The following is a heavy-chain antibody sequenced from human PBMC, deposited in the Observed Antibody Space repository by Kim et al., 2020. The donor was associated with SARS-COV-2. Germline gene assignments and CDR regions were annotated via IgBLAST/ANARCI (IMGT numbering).Heavy chain of an antibody. CDR3: ARARGSITILGVAPPGYYYYVIDV. CDR2: IYYSGST. V-gene: IGHV4-31*03. Sequence: SETLSLTCTVSGGSISSGGYYWSWIRQPPGKDLEWIGYIYYSGSTYYNPSLKSRVTISVDTSKNQFSLKLSSVTAADTAVYYCARARGSITILGVAPPGYYYYVIDVCGQGTTVSVSS. J-gene: IGHJ6*02. CDR1: GGSISSGGYY. D-gene: IGHD3-3*01.